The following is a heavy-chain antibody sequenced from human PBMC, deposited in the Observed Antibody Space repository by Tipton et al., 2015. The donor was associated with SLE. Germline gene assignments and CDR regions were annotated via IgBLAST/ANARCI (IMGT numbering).Heavy chain of an antibody. CDR2: INHSGRS. CDR3: ARNPSGGDYRGKFDP. J-gene: IGHJ5*02. Sequence: TLSLTCAVYGGSFSGYYWSWIRQPPGKGLEWIGEINHSGRSNYNPSLKSRVTMSVDTSKNQFSLKLSSVTAADTAIYYCARNPSGGDYRGKFDPWGQGTLVTVSS. V-gene: IGHV4-34*01. CDR1: GGSFSGYY. D-gene: IGHD4-11*01.